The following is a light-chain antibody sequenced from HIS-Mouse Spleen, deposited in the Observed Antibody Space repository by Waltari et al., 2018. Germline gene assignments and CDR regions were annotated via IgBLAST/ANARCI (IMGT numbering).Light chain of an antibody. Sequence: QSVLTQPPSVSAAPGPKVTIPCPGSSSNIGNNSVTWYQQLPGTAPKLLIYDNNKRPSGIPDRFSGSKSGTSATLGITGLQTGDEADYYCGTWDSSLSAGVFGGGTKLTVL. J-gene: IGLJ2*01. CDR3: GTWDSSLSAGV. V-gene: IGLV1-51*01. CDR2: DNN. CDR1: SSNIGNNS.